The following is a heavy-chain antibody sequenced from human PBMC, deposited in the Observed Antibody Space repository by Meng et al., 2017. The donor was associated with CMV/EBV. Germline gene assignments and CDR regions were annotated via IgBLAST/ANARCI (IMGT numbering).Heavy chain of an antibody. J-gene: IGHJ4*02. CDR3: AGGYSSSFYDY. CDR1: GGSFSGYY. V-gene: IGHV4-34*01. CDR2: INHSGST. D-gene: IGHD6-13*01. Sequence: SQTLSLTCAVYGGSFSGYYWSWIRQPPGKGLEWIGEINHSGSTNYNPSLKSRVTISVDTSKNQFSLKLSSVTAADTAVYYCAGGYSSSFYDYWGQGTLVTVSS.